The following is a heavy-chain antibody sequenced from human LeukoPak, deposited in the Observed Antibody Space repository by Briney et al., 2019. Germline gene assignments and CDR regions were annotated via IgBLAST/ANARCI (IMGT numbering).Heavy chain of an antibody. CDR3: ARGEYYYGLGSPPNWFDP. J-gene: IGHJ5*02. CDR1: GGSTSSGDYY. Sequence: SETLSLTCTVSGGSTSSGDYYSSWLRQPPGKGLEWIGYIYYTGSTDYNPSLKSRVTISQDTYKNQFSLKLSSVTAADTAVYYCARGEYYYGLGSPPNWFDPWGQGTLVTVSS. V-gene: IGHV4-30-4*01. CDR2: IYYTGST. D-gene: IGHD3-10*01.